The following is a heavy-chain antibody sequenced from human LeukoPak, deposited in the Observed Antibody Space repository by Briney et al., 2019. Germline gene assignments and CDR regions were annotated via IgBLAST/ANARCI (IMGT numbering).Heavy chain of an antibody. D-gene: IGHD6-19*01. V-gene: IGHV3-21*01. Sequence: PGGSLRLSCAASGFTFSGFTMHWVRQAPGKRPEWVSSITTGGTYTYYADSVKGRFTISRDNAKGSLYLQMNSLRDEDTAVYYCARGLYLYSSGWHFDYWGQRTLLTVSS. CDR2: ITTGGTYT. CDR3: ARGLYLYSSGWHFDY. CDR1: GFTFSGFT. J-gene: IGHJ4*02.